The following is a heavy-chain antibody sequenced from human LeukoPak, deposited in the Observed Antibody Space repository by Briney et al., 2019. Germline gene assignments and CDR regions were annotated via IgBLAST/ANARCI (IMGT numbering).Heavy chain of an antibody. J-gene: IGHJ4*02. CDR2: ISSSGSTI. V-gene: IGHV3-48*03. Sequence: GGSLRLSCAAAGFTFSSYDMNWVRQAPGKGLEWVSYISSSGSTISYADSVKGRFTISRDNAKNSLYLQMNSLRAEDTAVYYCARDTLTENFDYWGQGTLVTVSS. D-gene: IGHD4/OR15-4a*01. CDR3: ARDTLTENFDY. CDR1: GFTFSSYD.